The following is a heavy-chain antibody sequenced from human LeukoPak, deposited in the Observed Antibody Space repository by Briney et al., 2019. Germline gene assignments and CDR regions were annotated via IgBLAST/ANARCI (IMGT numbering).Heavy chain of an antibody. CDR3: ARSHITYGSGSYYSD. V-gene: IGHV5-51*01. CDR2: VYPGDSDT. CDR1: GYSFTSYW. D-gene: IGHD3-10*01. J-gene: IGHJ4*02. Sequence: GESLKISCKGSGYSFTSYWIGWARQMPGKGLEWMWIVYPGDSDTRYSPSFQGQVTISADKSISTAYLQWSSLKASDTAMYYCARSHITYGSGSYYSDWGQGTLVTVSS.